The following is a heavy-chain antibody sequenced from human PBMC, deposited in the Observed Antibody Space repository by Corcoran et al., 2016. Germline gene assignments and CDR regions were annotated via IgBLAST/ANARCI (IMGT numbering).Heavy chain of an antibody. D-gene: IGHD6-13*01. Sequence: QVQLQESGPGLVTPSGTLSLTCAVSGGSISSSNWWSWVRQPPGKGLEWIGEIYHSGSTNYNPSLKSRVTISVDKSKNQFSLKLSSVTTADTAVYYCARERRIAAAGIYYCYGMDVWVQGTTVTVSS. CDR3: ARERRIAAAGIYYCYGMDV. CDR2: IYHSGST. J-gene: IGHJ6*02. V-gene: IGHV4-4*02. CDR1: GGSISSSNW.